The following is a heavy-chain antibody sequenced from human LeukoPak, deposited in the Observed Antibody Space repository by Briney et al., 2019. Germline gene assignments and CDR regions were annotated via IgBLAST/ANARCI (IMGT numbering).Heavy chain of an antibody. J-gene: IGHJ4*02. CDR3: AKPVRGTALFDS. D-gene: IGHD2-15*01. CDR2: ISDDGSNK. Sequence: PGGSLRLSCAASGFIFTTYGMHWVRQGPGKGLEWMAVISDDGSNKYYADSVRGRFTISRDNSKNTLCLQMNSLRPEDTAVYYCAKPVRGTALFDSWGQGALVTVSS. CDR1: GFIFTTYG. V-gene: IGHV3-30*18.